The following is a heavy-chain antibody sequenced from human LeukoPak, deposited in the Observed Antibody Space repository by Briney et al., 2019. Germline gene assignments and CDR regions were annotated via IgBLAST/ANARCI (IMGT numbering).Heavy chain of an antibody. V-gene: IGHV3-11*06. Sequence: GGSLRLSCAASGFTFSSSAMSWIRQAPGRGLEWVSYISWDSSYTSYADSVKGRFTVSRDNAQKSLYLQMDSLRAEDTAVYYCARSDEAAFWSGYYFDYWGQGTLVTVSS. J-gene: IGHJ4*02. CDR2: ISWDSSYT. CDR1: GFTFSSSA. D-gene: IGHD3-3*01. CDR3: ARSDEAAFWSGYYFDY.